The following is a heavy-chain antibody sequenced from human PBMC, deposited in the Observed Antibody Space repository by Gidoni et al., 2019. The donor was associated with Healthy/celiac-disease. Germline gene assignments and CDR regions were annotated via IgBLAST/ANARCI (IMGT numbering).Heavy chain of an antibody. D-gene: IGHD2-15*01. CDR3: ARGQACSGGSCYSDFDY. J-gene: IGHJ4*02. CDR2: INHSAST. CDR1: GGAFSGYY. V-gene: IGHV4-34*01. Sequence: QVQLQQWGAGLLKPSETLSLTCAVYGGAFSGYYWSWIRQPPGKGLECIGEINHSASTNYNPSLKSRVTISVDTSKNQFSLKLSSVTAADTAVYYCARGQACSGGSCYSDFDYWGQGTLVTVSS.